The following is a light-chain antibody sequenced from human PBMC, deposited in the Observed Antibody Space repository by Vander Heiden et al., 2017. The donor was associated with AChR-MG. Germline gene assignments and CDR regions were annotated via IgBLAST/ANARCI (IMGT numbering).Light chain of an antibody. CDR3: QQDYAWRTT. J-gene: IGKJ1*01. CDR1: QSVNSN. Sequence: EIIMTQSPATLPASPGERATLSCWASQSVNSNLAWYQQRPGQAPRLLIYGASTRATGIPARFSRSGSGTDFTLTISSLQSEDFAIYYCQQDYAWRTTFDQGTKVEVK. V-gene: IGKV3-15*01. CDR2: GAS.